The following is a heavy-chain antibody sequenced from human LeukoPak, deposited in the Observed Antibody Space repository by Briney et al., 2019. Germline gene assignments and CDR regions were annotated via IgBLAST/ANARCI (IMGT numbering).Heavy chain of an antibody. CDR3: AVPKLNYYDSSGYFFDY. Sequence: ASVKVSCKASGYTFTGYYMHWVRQAPGQGLEWMGWINPNSGGTNYAQKFQGRVTMTRDTSISTAYMELSRLRSDDTAVYYCAVPKLNYYDSSGYFFDYWGQGTLVTVSS. D-gene: IGHD3-22*01. CDR2: INPNSGGT. J-gene: IGHJ4*02. CDR1: GYTFTGYY. V-gene: IGHV1-2*02.